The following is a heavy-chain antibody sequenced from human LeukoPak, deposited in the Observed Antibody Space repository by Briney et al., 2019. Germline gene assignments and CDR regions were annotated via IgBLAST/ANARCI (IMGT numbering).Heavy chain of an antibody. V-gene: IGHV4-59*01. Sequence: PSETLSLTCTVSGGSITYDYWSWIRQPPGKGLEWIGYIYYSGGTNYNPSLKSRVTISVDTSKNQFSLKLSSVTAADTAVYYCARGGSHYDVFDIWGQGTMVTVSS. D-gene: IGHD1-26*01. J-gene: IGHJ3*02. CDR2: IYYSGGT. CDR1: GGSITYDY. CDR3: ARGGSHYDVFDI.